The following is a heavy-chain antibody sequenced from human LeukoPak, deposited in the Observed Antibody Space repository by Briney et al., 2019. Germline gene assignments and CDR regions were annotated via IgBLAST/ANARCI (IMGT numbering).Heavy chain of an antibody. Sequence: GASVKVSCKASGCTFTSYDINWVRQATGQGLEWMGWMNPNSGNTGYAQKFQGRVTMTRNTSISTAYMELSSLRSEDTAVYYCAREGLRYFDWLRNLNYYYYGMDVWGQGTTVTVSS. D-gene: IGHD3-9*01. CDR2: MNPNSGNT. CDR3: AREGLRYFDWLRNLNYYYYGMDV. V-gene: IGHV1-8*01. CDR1: GCTFTSYD. J-gene: IGHJ6*02.